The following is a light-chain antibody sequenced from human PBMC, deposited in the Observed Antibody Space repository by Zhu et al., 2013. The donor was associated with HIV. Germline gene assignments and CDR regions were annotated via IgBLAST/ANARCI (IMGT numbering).Light chain of an antibody. V-gene: IGLV3-25*02. J-gene: IGLJ3*02. CDR2: KDS. CDR1: ALPKQY. CDR3: QISRQQWSLWV. Sequence: SYELTQPPSVSVSPGQTARITCSGDALPKQYAYWYQQKPGQAPVLVIYKDSERPSGIPERFSGSKSGTTVTLTISGVQAEDEADYYCQISRQQWSLWVFGGGTKLTV.